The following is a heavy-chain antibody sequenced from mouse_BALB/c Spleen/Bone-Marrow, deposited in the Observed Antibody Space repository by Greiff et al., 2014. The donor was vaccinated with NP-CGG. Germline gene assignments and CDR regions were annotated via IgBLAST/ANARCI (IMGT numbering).Heavy chain of an antibody. Sequence: DLVKPGASVKLSCKASGYTFTSYWINWIKQRPGQGLEWIGRIAPGSGNTYYNEMFKGKATLTVDTSSSTAYIQLSSLSSEDSPFYFCARSPMVTESYAMDYWGQGTSVTVSS. CDR3: ARSPMVTESYAMDY. V-gene: IGHV1S41*01. CDR1: GYTFTSYW. CDR2: IAPGSGNT. D-gene: IGHD2-2*01. J-gene: IGHJ4*01.